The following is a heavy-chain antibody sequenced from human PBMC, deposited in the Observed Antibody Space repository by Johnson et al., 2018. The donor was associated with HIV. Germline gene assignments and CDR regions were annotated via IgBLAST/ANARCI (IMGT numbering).Heavy chain of an antibody. Sequence: VQLVESGGGLVQPGGSLRLSCAASGFTVSSNYMSWVRQAPGKGLEWVSVIYSGGSTYYADSVTGRYTSSRDNSKNTLYLQMSSLGAEDKAVYFFGSGDDDGFWGQGTMVTVSS. CDR2: IYSGGST. CDR3: GSGDDDGF. D-gene: IGHD5-12*01. CDR1: GFTVSSNY. V-gene: IGHV3-66*02. J-gene: IGHJ3*01.